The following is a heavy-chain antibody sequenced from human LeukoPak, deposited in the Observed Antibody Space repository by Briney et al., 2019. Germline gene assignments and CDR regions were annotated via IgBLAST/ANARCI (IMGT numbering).Heavy chain of an antibody. D-gene: IGHD4-17*01. CDR2: ISSSSSYI. CDR1: GFTFSSYS. CDR3: ARDSHYGDYADAFDI. Sequence: GGSLRLSCAASGFTFSSYSMNWVRQAPGKGLEWVSSISSSSSYIYYADSVKGRFTISRDNAKNSLCLQMNSLRAEDTAVYYCARDSHYGDYADAFDIWGQGTMVTVSS. J-gene: IGHJ3*02. V-gene: IGHV3-21*01.